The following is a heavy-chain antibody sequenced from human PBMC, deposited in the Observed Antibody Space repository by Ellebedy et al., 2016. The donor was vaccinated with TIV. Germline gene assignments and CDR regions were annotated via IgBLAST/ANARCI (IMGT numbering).Heavy chain of an antibody. V-gene: IGHV4-59*08. J-gene: IGHJ4*02. CDR3: ARQIAVAGPYYFDY. CDR1: GGSISSYY. Sequence: MPSETLSLTCTVSGGSISSYYWSWIRQPPGKGLEWIGYIYYSWSTNYNPSLKSRVTISVDTSKNQFSLKLSSVTAADTAVYYCARQIAVAGPYYFDYWGQGTLVTVSS. D-gene: IGHD6-19*01. CDR2: IYYSWST.